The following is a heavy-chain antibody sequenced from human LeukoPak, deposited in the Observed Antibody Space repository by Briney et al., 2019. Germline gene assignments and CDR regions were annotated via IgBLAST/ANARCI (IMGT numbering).Heavy chain of an antibody. D-gene: IGHD3-16*01. CDR3: AFSGGELAPFDY. V-gene: IGHV4-39*01. J-gene: IGHJ4*02. CDR2: IYYSGGT. CDR1: GGSISSSSYY. Sequence: PSETLSLTCTVSGGSISSSSYYWGWIRQPPGKGLEWIGSIYYSGGTYYNPSLKSRVTISVDTSKNQFSLKLSSVTAADTAVYYCAFSGGELAPFDYWGQGTLVTVSS.